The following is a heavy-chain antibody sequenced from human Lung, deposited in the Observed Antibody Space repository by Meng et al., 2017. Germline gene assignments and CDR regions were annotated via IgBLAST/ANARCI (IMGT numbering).Heavy chain of an antibody. CDR1: GFSLSNARMS. Sequence: SGPTLVSPTETLTLTCTVSGFSLSNARMSVSWSRQPPEKALEWLAHIFSNDEKSYSTSLKSRLTISKDTSKSQVVLTMTNMDPVDTATYYCARMGGSGSYKISLFDYWGQGTLVTVSS. CDR2: IFSNDEK. V-gene: IGHV2-26*01. J-gene: IGHJ4*02. D-gene: IGHD3-10*01. CDR3: ARMGGSGSYKISLFDY.